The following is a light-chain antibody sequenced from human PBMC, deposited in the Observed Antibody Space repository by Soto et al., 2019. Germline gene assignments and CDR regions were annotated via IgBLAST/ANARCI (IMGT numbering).Light chain of an antibody. CDR2: GAS. CDR3: QQTYST. V-gene: IGKV1-39*01. CDR1: QSISYY. Sequence: DIQMTQSPSSLSASVGDRVTITCRASQSISYYLNWYQQRPGKAPKLLIFGASYLQSGVPSRFIGSGSGTDFTLTISSLQPEDSATYYCQQTYSTFGQGTKVEIK. J-gene: IGKJ1*01.